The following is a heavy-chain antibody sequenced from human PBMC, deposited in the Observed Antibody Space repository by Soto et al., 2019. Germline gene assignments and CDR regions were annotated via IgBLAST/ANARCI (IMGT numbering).Heavy chain of an antibody. D-gene: IGHD5-18*01. CDR1: GFTFSSYA. CDR2: ISGSGGST. J-gene: IGHJ4*02. Sequence: EVQLLESGGGLVQPGGSLRLSCAASGFTFSSYAMSWVRQAPGKGLEWVSAISGSGGSTYYADSVKGRFTISRDNSKNTLYLQRNSLRAEDTAVYYCAKDQVQLWFPDFDYWGQGPWSPSPQ. CDR3: AKDQVQLWFPDFDY. V-gene: IGHV3-23*01.